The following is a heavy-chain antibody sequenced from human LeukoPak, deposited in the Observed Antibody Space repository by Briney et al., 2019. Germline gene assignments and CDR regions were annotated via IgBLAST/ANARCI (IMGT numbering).Heavy chain of an antibody. V-gene: IGHV4-34*01. D-gene: IGHD3-10*01. J-gene: IGHJ6*03. CDR1: GGSFSGYY. Sequence: SETLSLTCAVYGGSFSGYYWSWIRQPPGKGLEWIGEINHSGSTNYNPSLKSRVTISVDTSKNQFSLKLSSVTAADTAVYYCARGEAGSFLGYYYYYMDVWGKGTTVTVSS. CDR3: ARGEAGSFLGYYYYYMDV. CDR2: INHSGST.